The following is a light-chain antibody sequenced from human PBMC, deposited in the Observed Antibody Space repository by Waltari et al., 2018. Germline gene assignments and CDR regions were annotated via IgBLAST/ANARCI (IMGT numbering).Light chain of an antibody. J-gene: IGLJ3*02. Sequence: QSVLTQPPSASGTPGQRVTISCSGSSSNIGSNYVYWYQQLPGTAPKLLIYRNNQRPSAVPARFSGSKSGTSASLSISGLRAEDEADYYCAAWHDSLSCPVFGGGTKLTAL. CDR1: SSNIGSNY. CDR3: AAWHDSLSCPV. V-gene: IGLV1-47*01. CDR2: RNN.